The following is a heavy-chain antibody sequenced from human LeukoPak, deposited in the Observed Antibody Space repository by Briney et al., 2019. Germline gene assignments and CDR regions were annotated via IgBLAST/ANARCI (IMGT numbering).Heavy chain of an antibody. V-gene: IGHV1-8*01. D-gene: IGHD3-22*01. CDR1: GYTFTSCD. CDR3: ARGRGYYDSSGYYYWFDP. J-gene: IGHJ5*02. CDR2: MNPNSGNT. Sequence: GASVKVSCKASGYTFTSCDINWVRQATGQGLEWMGWMNPNSGNTGYAQKFQGRVTMTRNTSISTAYMELSSLRSEDTAVYYCARGRGYYDSSGYYYWFDPWGQGTLVTVSS.